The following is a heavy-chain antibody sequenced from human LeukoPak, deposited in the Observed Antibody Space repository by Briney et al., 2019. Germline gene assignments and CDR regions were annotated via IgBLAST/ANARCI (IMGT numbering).Heavy chain of an antibody. J-gene: IGHJ4*02. CDR3: GRGGPVAGYYFDY. V-gene: IGHV3-21*01. CDR2: ISSSSSYI. D-gene: IGHD6-19*01. Sequence: GGSLRLSCAASGFTFSSYSMNWVRQAPGKGLEWVSSISSSSSYIYYADSVKGRFTISRDNAKNSLYLQMNSLRAEDTAVYYCGRGGPVAGYYFDYWGQGTLVTVSS. CDR1: GFTFSSYS.